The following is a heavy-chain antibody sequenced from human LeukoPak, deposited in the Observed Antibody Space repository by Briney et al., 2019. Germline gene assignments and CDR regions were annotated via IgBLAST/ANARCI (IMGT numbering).Heavy chain of an antibody. CDR2: ISSSSSYI. D-gene: IGHD4/OR15-4a*01. CDR3: ARRAGAYSHPYDY. V-gene: IGHV3-21*04. CDR1: GFTFSSYS. Sequence: GGSLRLSCAASGFTFSSYSMNWVRQAPGKGLEWVSSISSSSSYIYYADSVKGRFTISRDNSKNTLYLQMNSLRAEDTAVYYCARRAGAYSHPYDYWGQGTLVTVSS. J-gene: IGHJ4*02.